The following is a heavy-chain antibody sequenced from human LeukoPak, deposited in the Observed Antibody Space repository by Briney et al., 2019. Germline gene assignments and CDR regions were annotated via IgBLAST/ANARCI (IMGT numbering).Heavy chain of an antibody. J-gene: IGHJ4*02. V-gene: IGHV3-43*02. CDR2: ISGDGGST. Sequence: PGGSLRLSCAASGFTFDGYAMHWVRQAPGKGLEWVCLISGDGGSTYYADSVKGRFTISRDNSRNSLYLQMNNLRTEDTALYYCAKDGLHCTNGVCYSAIIDYWGQGTLVTVSS. D-gene: IGHD2-8*01. CDR1: GFTFDGYA. CDR3: AKDGLHCTNGVCYSAIIDY.